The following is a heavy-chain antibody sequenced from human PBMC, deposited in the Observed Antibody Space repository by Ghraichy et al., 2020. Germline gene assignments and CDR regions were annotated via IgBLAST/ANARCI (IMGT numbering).Heavy chain of an antibody. CDR3: GTGSPLEHIDY. V-gene: IGHV4-39*01. D-gene: IGHD1/OR15-1a*01. CDR2: IHHSGTS. J-gene: IGHJ4*02. Sequence: SETLSLICSVSGGSINNNDYYWGWIRQSAEKGLEWVGSIHHSGTSHYNPALESRATLFVDSSQNQFSLQLNFVTAADTAVYFCGTGSPLEHIDYWGLGILVTVSS. CDR1: GGSINNNDYY.